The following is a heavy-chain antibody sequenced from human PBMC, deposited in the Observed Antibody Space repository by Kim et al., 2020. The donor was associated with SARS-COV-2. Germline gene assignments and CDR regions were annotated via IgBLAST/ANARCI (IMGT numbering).Heavy chain of an antibody. V-gene: IGHV1-18*01. Sequence: ASVKVSCKASGYTFTSYGISWVRQAPGQGLEWMGWISAYNGNTNYAQKLQGRVTMTTDTSTSTAYMELRSLRSDDTAVYYCARDPQVTGGAPIYYYYGMDGWGQGTTVTVSS. CDR3: ARDPQVTGGAPIYYYYGMDG. J-gene: IGHJ6*02. CDR1: GYTFTSYG. D-gene: IGHD1-26*01. CDR2: ISAYNGNT.